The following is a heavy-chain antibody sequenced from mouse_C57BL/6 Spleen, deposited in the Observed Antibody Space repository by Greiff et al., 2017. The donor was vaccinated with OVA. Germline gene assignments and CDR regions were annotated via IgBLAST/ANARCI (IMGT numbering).Heavy chain of an antibody. CDR1: GYTFTNYW. D-gene: IGHD1-1*01. Sequence: QVQLQQSGAELVRPGTSVKMSCKASGYTFTNYWIGWAKQRPGHGLEWIGDIYPGGGYTNYNEKFKGKATLTADKSSSTAYMQFSSLTSEDSAIYYCARLGSGNYYAMDYWGQGTSVTVSS. CDR3: ARLGSGNYYAMDY. J-gene: IGHJ4*01. V-gene: IGHV1-63*01. CDR2: IYPGGGYT.